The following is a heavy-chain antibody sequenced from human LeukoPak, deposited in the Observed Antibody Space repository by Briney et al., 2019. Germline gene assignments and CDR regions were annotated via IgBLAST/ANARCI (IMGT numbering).Heavy chain of an antibody. Sequence: PWGSLLLSCAASGFTIGPYAMYGARPGPGRGLEGVSVIKADGSSTFYADSVRGRFTTSRDNSKNSLYLQMNSLTSEDTALYYCATWAFYHNLDVWGQGTTVIVSS. D-gene: IGHD2/OR15-2a*01. CDR1: GFTIGPYA. CDR3: ATWAFYHNLDV. CDR2: IKADGSST. V-gene: IGHV3-43*02. J-gene: IGHJ6*02.